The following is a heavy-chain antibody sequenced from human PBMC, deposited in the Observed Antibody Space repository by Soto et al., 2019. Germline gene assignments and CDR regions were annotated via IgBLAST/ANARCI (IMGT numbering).Heavy chain of an antibody. CDR3: ARRTSGIVVVPAAMVFSCMDV. CDR2: IIPIFGTA. CDR1: GGTFSSYA. D-gene: IGHD2-2*01. Sequence: QVQLVQSGAEVKKPGSSVKVSCKASGGTFSSYAISWVRQAPGQGLEWMGGIIPIFGTANYAQKFQGRVTITADESTSTAYMELSSLRSEDTAVYYCARRTSGIVVVPAAMVFSCMDVWGQGTTVTVSS. V-gene: IGHV1-69*01. J-gene: IGHJ6*02.